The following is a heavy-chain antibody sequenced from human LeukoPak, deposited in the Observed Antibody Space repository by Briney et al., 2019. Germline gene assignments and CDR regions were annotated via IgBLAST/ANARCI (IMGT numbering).Heavy chain of an antibody. Sequence: SETLSLTCTVSGYSISSGYYWGWIRQPPGKGLEWIGSIYHSGSTYYNPSLKSRVTISVDTSKNQFSLKLSSVTAADTAVYYCATVDILTGYYDYWGQGTLVTVSS. CDR1: GYSISSGYY. J-gene: IGHJ4*02. CDR2: IYHSGST. CDR3: ATVDILTGYYDY. V-gene: IGHV4-38-2*02. D-gene: IGHD3-9*01.